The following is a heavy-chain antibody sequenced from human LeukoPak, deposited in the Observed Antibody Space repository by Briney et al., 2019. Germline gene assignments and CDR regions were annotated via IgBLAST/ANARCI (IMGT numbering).Heavy chain of an antibody. D-gene: IGHD1-20*01. V-gene: IGHV3-53*04. J-gene: IGHJ5*02. CDR3: ARVLNWNDGADWFDP. CDR2: IYSGGST. Sequence: GGSLRLSCAASGFTVSSNYMSWVRQAPGKGLEWVSVIYSGGSTYYADSVKGRFTISRHNSKNTLYLQMNSLRAEDTAVYYCARVLNWNDGADWFDPWGQGTLVTVSS. CDR1: GFTVSSNY.